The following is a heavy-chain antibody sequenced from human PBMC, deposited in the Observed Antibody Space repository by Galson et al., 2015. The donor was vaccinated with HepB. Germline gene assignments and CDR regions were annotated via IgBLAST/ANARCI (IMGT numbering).Heavy chain of an antibody. CDR3: ARMDPEGGYYYYYMDV. Sequence: PALVKPTQTLTLTCTVSGFSLSNARMGVSWIRQPPGKALEWLAHIFSNDEKSYSTSLKSRLTISKDTSKSQVVLTMTNMDPVDTATYYCARMDPEGGYYYYYMDVWGKGTTVTVSS. D-gene: IGHD2-15*01. V-gene: IGHV2-26*01. CDR2: IFSNDEK. CDR1: GFSLSNARMG. J-gene: IGHJ6*03.